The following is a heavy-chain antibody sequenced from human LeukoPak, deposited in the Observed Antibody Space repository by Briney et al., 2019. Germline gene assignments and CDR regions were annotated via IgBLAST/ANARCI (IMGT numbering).Heavy chain of an antibody. CDR2: INHSGST. D-gene: IGHD5-24*01. J-gene: IGHJ4*02. V-gene: IGHV4-34*01. CDR3: ARRRWLHYIDY. Sequence: PSETLSLTCAVYGGSFSVYYWSWIRQPPGKGLEWIGEINHSGSTNYNPSLKSRVTISVDTSKNQFSLKLSSVTAADTAVYYCARRRWLHYIDYWGQGTLVTVSS. CDR1: GGSFSVYY.